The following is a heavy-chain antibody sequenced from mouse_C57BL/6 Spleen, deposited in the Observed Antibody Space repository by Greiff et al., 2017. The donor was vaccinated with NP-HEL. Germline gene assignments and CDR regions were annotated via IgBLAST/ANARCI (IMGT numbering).Heavy chain of an antibody. CDR3: ARSYSNYGFDD. CDR1: GYAFSSSW. J-gene: IGHJ2*01. D-gene: IGHD2-5*01. CDR2: IYPGDGDT. Sequence: QVQLQQSGPELVKPGASVKISCKASGYAFSSSWMNWVKQRPGKGLEWIGRIYPGDGDTNYNGKFKGKATLTADKSSSTAYMQLSSLTSEDSAVYFCARSYSNYGFDDWGQGTTLTVSS. V-gene: IGHV1-82*01.